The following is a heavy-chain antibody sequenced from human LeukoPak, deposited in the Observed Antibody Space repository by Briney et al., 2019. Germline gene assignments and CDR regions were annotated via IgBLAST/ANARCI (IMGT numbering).Heavy chain of an antibody. V-gene: IGHV4-59*02. D-gene: IGHD4-11*01. CDR3: ACYSVVGRTFDC. CDR2: GHHSFSS. Sequence: SEALSLTPALSLASPYAALACCGRPTPGKGGEWIGHGHHSFSSNFSRSVKSRVAMSMDTSKSQFSLRVTSVTAADTAVYYCACYSVVGRTFDCWSQGTQVTVSS. J-gene: IGHJ4*02. CDR1: ASPYAALA.